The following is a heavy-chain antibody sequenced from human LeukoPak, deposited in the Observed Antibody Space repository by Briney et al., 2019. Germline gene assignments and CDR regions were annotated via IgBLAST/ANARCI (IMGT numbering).Heavy chain of an antibody. V-gene: IGHV4-34*01. CDR3: ARGPRIAVAGRRSWFDP. CDR1: GGSFSGYY. D-gene: IGHD6-19*01. Sequence: SETLSLTCAVYGGSFSGYYWSWIRQPPGKGLEWIGEINHSGSTNYNPSLKSRVTISADTSKNQFSLKLSSVTAADTAVYYCARGPRIAVAGRRSWFDPWGQGTLVTVSS. CDR2: INHSGST. J-gene: IGHJ5*02.